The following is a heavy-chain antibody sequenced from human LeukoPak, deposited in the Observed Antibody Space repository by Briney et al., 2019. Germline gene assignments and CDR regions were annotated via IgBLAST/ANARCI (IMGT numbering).Heavy chain of an antibody. Sequence: SETLSLTCTVSGGSISSSSYYWGWIRQPPGKGLEWIGSIYYSGSTYYNPSLKSRVTISVDTSKNQFSLKLSSVTAADTAVYYCARDAIVGAGTFDYWGQGTLVTVSS. CDR2: IYYSGST. V-gene: IGHV4-39*07. J-gene: IGHJ4*02. D-gene: IGHD1-26*01. CDR3: ARDAIVGAGTFDY. CDR1: GGSISSSSYY.